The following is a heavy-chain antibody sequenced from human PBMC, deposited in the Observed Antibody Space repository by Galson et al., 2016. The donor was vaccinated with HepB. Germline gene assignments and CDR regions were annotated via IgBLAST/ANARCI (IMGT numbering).Heavy chain of an antibody. J-gene: IGHJ4*02. Sequence: SLRLSCAGSGFMFEDYVIHWVRQARGKGLEWVSLINWDGSAAFYTDSVKGRFTISRDNRKNSLYLQMNSLTTEDTAFYFCAKASGSDYFFEHWGQGTLVTVSS. V-gene: IGHV3-43D*03. CDR2: INWDGSAA. CDR3: AKASGSDYFFEH. CDR1: GFMFEDYV. D-gene: IGHD1-26*01.